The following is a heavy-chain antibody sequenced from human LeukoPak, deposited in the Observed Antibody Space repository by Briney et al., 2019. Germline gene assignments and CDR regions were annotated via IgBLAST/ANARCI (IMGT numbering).Heavy chain of an antibody. CDR2: ISYDGSNK. Sequence: GRSLRLSCAASGFTFSSYGMHWVRQAPGKGLEWVAVISYDGSNKYYADSVKGRFTISRDNSKNTLYLQMNSLRAEDTAVYYCAKDHSQVVPAIVYYYYGMDVWGQGTTVTVSS. CDR3: AKDHSQVVPAIVYYYYGMDV. CDR1: GFTFSSYG. D-gene: IGHD2-2*01. V-gene: IGHV3-30*18. J-gene: IGHJ6*02.